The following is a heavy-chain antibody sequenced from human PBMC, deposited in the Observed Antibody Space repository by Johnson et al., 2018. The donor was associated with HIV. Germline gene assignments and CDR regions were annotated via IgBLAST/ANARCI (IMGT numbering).Heavy chain of an antibody. CDR1: GFNVSTNY. Sequence: QVQLVESGGGVVQPGRSLRLSCAASGFNVSTNYMNWVRQAPGKGPEWVAVISFDGSNKYNADSMKGRFTISRDNSKNTLYLQMNSLRAEDTAVYYCAKVKLELRYGAFDIWGQGTMVTVSS. V-gene: IGHV3-30*19. CDR3: AKVKLELRYGAFDI. CDR2: ISFDGSNK. D-gene: IGHD1-7*01. J-gene: IGHJ3*02.